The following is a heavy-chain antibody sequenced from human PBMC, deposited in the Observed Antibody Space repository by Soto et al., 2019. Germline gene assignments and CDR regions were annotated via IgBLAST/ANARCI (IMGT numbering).Heavy chain of an antibody. J-gene: IGHJ4*02. CDR1: GGSISSGGYS. CDR3: ARVVAAAGPTFDY. Sequence: QLQLQESGSGLVKPSQTLSLTCAVSGGSISSGGYSWSWIRQPPWKGLEWIGYIYHSGSTYYNPSLKSRVTISVDRSKNQFSLKLSSVTAADTAVYYCARVVAAAGPTFDYWGQGTLVTVSS. CDR2: IYHSGST. V-gene: IGHV4-30-2*01. D-gene: IGHD6-13*01.